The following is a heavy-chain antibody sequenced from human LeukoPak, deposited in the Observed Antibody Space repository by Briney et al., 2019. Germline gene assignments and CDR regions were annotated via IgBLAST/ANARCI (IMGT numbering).Heavy chain of an antibody. V-gene: IGHV3-23*01. D-gene: IGHD3-9*01. CDR1: GFTFSNYG. CDR2: MSGSGSST. CDR3: AKVLRYDILTVPPHFDY. J-gene: IGHJ4*02. Sequence: PGGSLRLSCAASGFTFSNYGMSWVRQAPGKGLEWVSSMSGSGSSTYYTDSVKGRFTISRDTSKNTLYLQMNSLRAEDTAVYYCAKVLRYDILTVPPHFDYWGQGTLVTVSS.